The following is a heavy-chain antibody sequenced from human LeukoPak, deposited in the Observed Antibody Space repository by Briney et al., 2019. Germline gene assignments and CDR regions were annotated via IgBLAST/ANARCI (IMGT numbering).Heavy chain of an antibody. Sequence: PGGSLRLSCAASGFTFSNAWMSWVRQAPGKGLEWVGRIKSKTDGGTTDYAAPVKGRFTISRDDSKNTLYLQMNSLKTEDTAVYYCTTTADPYYYDSSGYGAFDIWGQGTMVTVSS. V-gene: IGHV3-15*01. CDR1: GFTFSNAW. CDR2: IKSKTDGGTT. CDR3: TTTADPYYYDSSGYGAFDI. J-gene: IGHJ3*02. D-gene: IGHD3-22*01.